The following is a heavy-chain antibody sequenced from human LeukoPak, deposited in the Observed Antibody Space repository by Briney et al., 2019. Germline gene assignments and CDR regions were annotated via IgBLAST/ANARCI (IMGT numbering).Heavy chain of an antibody. D-gene: IGHD5-24*01. J-gene: IGHJ6*02. Sequence: ASVKVSCKASGGTFSSYAISWVRQAPGQGLEWMGGIIPIFGTANYALKFQGRVTITADESTSTAYMELSSLRSEDTAVYYCAREEDGYNYEGTVGDLYYYYGMDVWGQGTTVTVSS. V-gene: IGHV1-69*13. CDR2: IIPIFGTA. CDR3: AREEDGYNYEGTVGDLYYYYGMDV. CDR1: GGTFSSYA.